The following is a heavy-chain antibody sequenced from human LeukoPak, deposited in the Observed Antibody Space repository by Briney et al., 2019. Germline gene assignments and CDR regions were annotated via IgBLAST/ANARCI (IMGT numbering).Heavy chain of an antibody. Sequence: PGGSLRLSCAASGFTFSSYAMSWVRQAPGKGLEWVSAISGSGGSTYYADSVKGRFTISRDNSKNTLYLQMNSLRAEDMAVYYCAKGYSSSSVRNWFDPWGQGTLVTVSS. CDR1: GFTFSSYA. J-gene: IGHJ5*02. CDR2: ISGSGGST. V-gene: IGHV3-23*01. D-gene: IGHD6-6*01. CDR3: AKGYSSSSVRNWFDP.